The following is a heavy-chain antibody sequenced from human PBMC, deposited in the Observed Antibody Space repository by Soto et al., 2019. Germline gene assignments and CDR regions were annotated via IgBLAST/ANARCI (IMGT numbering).Heavy chain of an antibody. J-gene: IGHJ4*02. D-gene: IGHD5-12*01. Sequence: QVHLVESGGGVVQPGRSLRLSCAASGFSFTTYAMHWVRQAPGKGLEWLAVMSHDGTNTYYADSVKGRFTISRDNSKNTLYLQMNSLRADDTAVYYCARDWGDGYNLCWGQGTLVNVSS. CDR1: GFSFTTYA. CDR2: MSHDGTNT. V-gene: IGHV3-30-3*01. CDR3: ARDWGDGYNLC.